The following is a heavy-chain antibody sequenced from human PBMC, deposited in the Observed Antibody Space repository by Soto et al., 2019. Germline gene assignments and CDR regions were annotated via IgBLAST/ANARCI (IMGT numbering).Heavy chain of an antibody. V-gene: IGHV3-11*01. J-gene: IGHJ4*02. CDR2: ISSSGTTI. CDR1: GFTFSDYY. D-gene: IGHD3-9*01. Sequence: GSLRLSCAASGFTFSDYYMTWIRQAPGKGLEWVSYISSSGTTIYYADSVKGRFTISRDNSKNTLHLQMNSLRAEDTAVYYCAKDHDILTGSYYFDYWGQGTLVTVSS. CDR3: AKDHDILTGSYYFDY.